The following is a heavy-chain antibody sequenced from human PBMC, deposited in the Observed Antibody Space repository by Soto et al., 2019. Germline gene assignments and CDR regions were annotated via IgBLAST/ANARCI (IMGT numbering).Heavy chain of an antibody. Sequence: QVQLVQSGAEVKKPGASVKVSCKASGYTFTSYYMHWVRQAPGQGLEWMGIINPSGGSTSYAQTFQGRGHITRDTSTSKGYMELSSLRSDDTAVYYCAREFYEYYDFWRGYYYYYGMDVWGQGTTVTVSS. CDR2: INPSGGST. CDR3: AREFYEYYDFWRGYYYYYGMDV. J-gene: IGHJ6*02. D-gene: IGHD3-3*01. CDR1: GYTFTSYY. V-gene: IGHV1-46*01.